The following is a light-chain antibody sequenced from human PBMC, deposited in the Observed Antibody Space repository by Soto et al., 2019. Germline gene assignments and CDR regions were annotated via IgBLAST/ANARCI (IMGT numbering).Light chain of an antibody. V-gene: IGLV2-23*01. CDR1: SSDVGSYNP. CDR2: EGS. CDR3: CSYAGSSVYV. J-gene: IGLJ1*01. Sequence: QSVLTQPASVSGSPGQSITISCTGTSSDVGSYNPVSWYQQHPGKAPKLMIYEGSKRPSGVSNRFSGSKSGNTASLTISGLQAEDEADYYCCSYAGSSVYVFGTGTKLTVL.